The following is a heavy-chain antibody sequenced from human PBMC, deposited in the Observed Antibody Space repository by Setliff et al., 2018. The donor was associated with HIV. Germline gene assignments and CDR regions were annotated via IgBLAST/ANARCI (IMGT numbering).Heavy chain of an antibody. CDR3: ARAEEGALWFGRYYHHMDV. J-gene: IGHJ6*03. D-gene: IGHD3-10*01. CDR1: GFTFSSYS. CDR2: ISSVSTYL. Sequence: PGGSLRLSCAASGFTFSSYSMNWVRQTPEKGLEWLSSISSVSTYLYYADSVKGRFTISRDNAKNTLYLEMNNLGLDDTAVYYCARAEEGALWFGRYYHHMDVWGKGTTVTVSS. V-gene: IGHV3-21*06.